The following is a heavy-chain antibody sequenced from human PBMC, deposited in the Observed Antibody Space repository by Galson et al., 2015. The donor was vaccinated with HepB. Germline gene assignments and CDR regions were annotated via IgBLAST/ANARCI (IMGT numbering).Heavy chain of an antibody. J-gene: IGHJ6*02. CDR3: ARDDAVATTHYYGMDV. D-gene: IGHD5-12*01. V-gene: IGHV1-18*01. CDR1: GYTFTSYG. Sequence: SVKVSCKASGYTFTSYGISWVRQAPGQGLEWMGWISAYNGNTNYAQKLQGRVTMTTDTSTSTAYMELRSLRSDDTAVYYCARDDAVATTHYYGMDVWGQGTTVTVSS. CDR2: ISAYNGNT.